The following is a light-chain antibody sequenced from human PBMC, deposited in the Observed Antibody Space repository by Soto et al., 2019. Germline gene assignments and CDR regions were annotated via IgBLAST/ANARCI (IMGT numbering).Light chain of an antibody. V-gene: IGLV1-36*01. CDR1: SSSIGNNA. J-gene: IGLJ1*01. Sequence: QSVLTQPPSVSEAPRQRVSISCSGSSSSIGNNAVNWYQQLPGKAPKLLIYYDNLLASGFSDRFSGSKSGTSASLAISGLQSEDEADYYCAAWDDSLNTHVFGTGTQLTVL. CDR3: AAWDDSLNTHV. CDR2: YDN.